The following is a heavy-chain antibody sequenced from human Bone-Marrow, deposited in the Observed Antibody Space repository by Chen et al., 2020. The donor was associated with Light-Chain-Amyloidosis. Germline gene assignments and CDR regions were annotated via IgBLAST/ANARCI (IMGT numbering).Heavy chain of an antibody. D-gene: IGHD5-12*01. CDR2: IYPDDSDA. V-gene: IGHV5-51*01. J-gene: IGHJ4*02. Sequence: EVKKPGESLKISCKGSGYTFPNYWLGWVRQVPGKGLEWMGVIYPDDSDARYSPSFEGQVTIPADKSITTAYLQWRSLKASETAMYYCARRRDGYNFDYWGQGTLVTVSS. CDR1: GYTFPNYW. CDR3: ARRRDGYNFDY.